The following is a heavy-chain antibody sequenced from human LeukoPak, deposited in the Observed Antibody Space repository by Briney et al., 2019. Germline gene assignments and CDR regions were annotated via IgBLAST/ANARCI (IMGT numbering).Heavy chain of an antibody. D-gene: IGHD6-19*01. CDR2: IIPIFGTA. CDR1: GGTFSSYA. Sequence: AASVKVSCKASGGTFSSYAISWVRQAPGQGLEWMGGIIPIFGTANYAQKFQGRVTITADESTSTAYMELSSLRSEDTAVYYCARATGYSSGWGLYYFGYWGQGTLVTVSS. V-gene: IGHV1-69*13. J-gene: IGHJ4*02. CDR3: ARATGYSSGWGLYYFGY.